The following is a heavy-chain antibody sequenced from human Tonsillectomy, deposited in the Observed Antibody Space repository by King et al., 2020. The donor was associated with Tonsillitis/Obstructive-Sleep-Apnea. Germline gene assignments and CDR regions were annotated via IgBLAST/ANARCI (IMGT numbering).Heavy chain of an antibody. J-gene: IGHJ3*02. CDR2: ISYDGSNK. V-gene: IGHV3-30*04. Sequence: VQLVESGGGVVQPGRSLRLSCAASGFTFSSYAMHWVRQAPGKGLEWVAVISYDGSNKYYADSMKGRFTISRDNSKNTLYLQMNSLRAEDTAVYYCARGSGSYSYAFDIWGQGTMVTVSS. CDR1: GFTFSSYA. CDR3: ARGSGSYSYAFDI. D-gene: IGHD1-26*01.